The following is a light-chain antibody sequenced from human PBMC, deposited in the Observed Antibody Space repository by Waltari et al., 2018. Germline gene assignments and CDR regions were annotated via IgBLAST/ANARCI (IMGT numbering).Light chain of an antibody. Sequence: EIFVPQSPATLSGAPGEGVTLSCRAGERVGSTIAGYKQKPGQVLRLLIYDASTRATDTPARFRGSGSGTDFTLTISSLQSEDFAVYYCQQYNNWPPVTFGQGTRLEIK. CDR1: ERVGST. CDR3: QQYNNWPPVT. J-gene: IGKJ5*01. V-gene: IGKV3-15*01. CDR2: DAS.